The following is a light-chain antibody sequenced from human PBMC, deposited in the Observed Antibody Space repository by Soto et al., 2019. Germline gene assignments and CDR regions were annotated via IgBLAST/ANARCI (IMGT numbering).Light chain of an antibody. CDR2: DNI. V-gene: IGLV1-40*01. CDR1: SSNLGAGYD. Sequence: QSVLTQPPSVSGAPGQRVTISCTGSSSNLGAGYDVHWYQRLPGTAPKLLIYDNINRPSGVPDRFSGSKSGTSASLAITGLQAEDGADYYCQSYDSSLSGVVFGGGTKLTVL. J-gene: IGLJ2*01. CDR3: QSYDSSLSGVV.